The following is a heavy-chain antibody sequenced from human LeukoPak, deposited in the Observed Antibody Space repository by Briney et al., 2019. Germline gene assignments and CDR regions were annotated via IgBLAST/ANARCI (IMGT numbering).Heavy chain of an antibody. CDR2: ISGSGGRT. CDR1: GITLSNYG. V-gene: IGHV3-23*01. Sequence: GGSLRLSCAVSGITLSNYGMSWVRQAPGKGLEWVAGISGSGGRTNYADSVKGRFTISRDSPKNTLYLQMNSLRAEDTAVYFCAKRGVVIRVVLVGFHKEAYYFDSWGQGARVTVSS. J-gene: IGHJ4*02. CDR3: AKRGVVIRVVLVGFHKEAYYFDS. D-gene: IGHD3-10*01.